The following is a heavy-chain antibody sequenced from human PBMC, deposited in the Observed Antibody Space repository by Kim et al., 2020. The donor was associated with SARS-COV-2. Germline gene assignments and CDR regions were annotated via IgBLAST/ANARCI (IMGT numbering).Heavy chain of an antibody. CDR3: TTDSPPDY. J-gene: IGHJ4*02. V-gene: IGHV3-15*01. CDR2: GTT. Sequence: GTTDYAAPVKGRFTISRDDSKNTLYLQMNSLKTEDTAVYYCTTDSPPDYWGQGTLVTVSS.